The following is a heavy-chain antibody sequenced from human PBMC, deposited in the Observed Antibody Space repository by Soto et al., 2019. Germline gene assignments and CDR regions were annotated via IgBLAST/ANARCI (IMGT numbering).Heavy chain of an antibody. Sequence: SETLSLTCTVSGGSISSYYWSWIRQPPGKGLEWIGYIYYSGSTNYNPSLKSRVTISVDTSKNQFSLKLSTVTAADTAVYYCASQDIVVAMFDPWGQGTLVTVSS. V-gene: IGHV4-59*01. J-gene: IGHJ5*02. CDR3: ASQDIVVAMFDP. CDR2: IYYSGST. CDR1: GGSISSYY. D-gene: IGHD2-2*01.